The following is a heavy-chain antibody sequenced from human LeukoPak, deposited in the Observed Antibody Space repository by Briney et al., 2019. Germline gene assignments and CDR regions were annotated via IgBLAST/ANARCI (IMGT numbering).Heavy chain of an antibody. CDR2: IYYSGST. V-gene: IGHV4-59*08. J-gene: IGHJ5*02. Sequence: SETLSLTCTVSGGSISSYYWSWIRQPPGKGLEWIGYIYYSGSTNYNPSLKSRVTISVDTSKNQFSLKLSSVTAADTAVYCCARQIGPLGRWLHQTAPNWFDPWGQGTLVTVSS. D-gene: IGHD5-12*01. CDR3: ARQIGPLGRWLHQTAPNWFDP. CDR1: GGSISSYY.